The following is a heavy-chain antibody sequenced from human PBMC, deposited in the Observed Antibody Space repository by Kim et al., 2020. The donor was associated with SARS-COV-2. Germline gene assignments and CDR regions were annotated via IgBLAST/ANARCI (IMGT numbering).Heavy chain of an antibody. V-gene: IGHV3-7*01. J-gene: IGHJ4*01. CDR3: ARDTYCSDGVCYTMYFD. CDR2: IKQDGTEK. Sequence: GGSLRLSCAASGFTFTNYWMSWVRQAPGKGLEWVANIKQDGTEKYYVDSVKGRFTISRDNAEKSLYLQMNGLRAEDTALYYCARDTYCSDGVCYTMYFD. D-gene: IGHD2-8*01. CDR1: GFTFTNYW.